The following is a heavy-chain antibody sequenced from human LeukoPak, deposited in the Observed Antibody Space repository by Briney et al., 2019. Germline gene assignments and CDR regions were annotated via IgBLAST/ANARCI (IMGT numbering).Heavy chain of an antibody. CDR3: ARVASGMTTVTTVGESFDY. J-gene: IGHJ4*02. CDR1: GGSISSSSYY. V-gene: IGHV4-39*07. D-gene: IGHD4-17*01. Sequence: SETLSFTCTVSGGSISSSSYYWGWIRQPPGKGLEWIGSIYYSGSTYYNPSLKSRVTISVDTSKNQFSLKLSSVTAADTAVYYCARVASGMTTVTTVGESFDYWGQGTLVTVSS. CDR2: IYYSGST.